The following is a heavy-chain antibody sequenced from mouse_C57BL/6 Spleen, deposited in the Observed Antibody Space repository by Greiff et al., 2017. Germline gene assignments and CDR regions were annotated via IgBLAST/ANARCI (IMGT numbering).Heavy chain of an antibody. V-gene: IGHV1-69*01. CDR3: ARFDYDALDY. CDR2: IDPSDSYT. J-gene: IGHJ2*01. CDR1: GYTFTSYW. D-gene: IGHD2-4*01. Sequence: VQLQQPGAELVMPGASVKLSCKASGYTFTSYWMHWVKQRPGQGLEWIGEIDPSDSYTNYNQKFKGKSTLTVDKSSSTAYMQLSSLTSEDSAVXYCARFDYDALDYWGQGTTLTVSS.